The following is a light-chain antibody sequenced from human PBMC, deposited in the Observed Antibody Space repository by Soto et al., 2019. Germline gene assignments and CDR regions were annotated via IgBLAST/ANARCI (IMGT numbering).Light chain of an antibody. CDR3: QQYGSSPWT. CDR1: QSVSIY. V-gene: IGKV3-20*01. J-gene: IGKJ1*01. CDR2: DAS. Sequence: SVLAQSPATLSLSPGERXXXXXRASQSVSIYLAWYQQKPGQAPRLLIYDASSRATGIPDRFSGSGSGTDFTLTISRLEPEDFAVYYCQQYGSSPWTFGQGTKVDI.